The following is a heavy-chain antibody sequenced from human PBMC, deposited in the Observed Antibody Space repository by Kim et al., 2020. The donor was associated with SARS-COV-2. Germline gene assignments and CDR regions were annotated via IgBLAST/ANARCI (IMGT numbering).Heavy chain of an antibody. CDR1: GGSFSGYY. Sequence: SETLSLTCAVYGGSFSGYYWSWIRQPPGKGLEWIGEINHSGSTNYNPSLKSRVTISVDTSKNQFSLKLSSVTAADTAVYYCTAIAARRRFDPWGQGTLVTVSS. CDR3: TAIAARRRFDP. D-gene: IGHD3-22*01. V-gene: IGHV4-34*01. J-gene: IGHJ5*02. CDR2: INHSGST.